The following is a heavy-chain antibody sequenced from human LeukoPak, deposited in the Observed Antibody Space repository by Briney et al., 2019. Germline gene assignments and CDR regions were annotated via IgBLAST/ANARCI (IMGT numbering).Heavy chain of an antibody. Sequence: SVNVSFKASGGTFSSYAISWVRQAPGQGLEWMGRIIPILGIANYAQKFQGRVTITADKSTSTAYMELSSLRSEDTAVYYCAGYLAYCGGDCYYGMDVWAKGPRSPSP. J-gene: IGHJ6*02. D-gene: IGHD2-21*01. CDR3: AGYLAYCGGDCYYGMDV. CDR1: GGTFSSYA. CDR2: IIPILGIA. V-gene: IGHV1-69*04.